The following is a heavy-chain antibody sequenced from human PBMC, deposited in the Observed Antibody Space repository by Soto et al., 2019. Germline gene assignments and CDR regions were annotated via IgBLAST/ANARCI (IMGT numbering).Heavy chain of an antibody. CDR2: TSTHNGNT. Sequence: ASVKVSCKASVFTSSGISWVRQAPGQRLEWMGWTSTHNGNTIYAQKFQGRVIVTMDTSTTTVYMELRSLRPDDTAVYLCAREGILGLFDAYDLWGQGTMVTVSS. J-gene: IGHJ3*01. CDR3: AREGILGLFDAYDL. D-gene: IGHD3-3*01. V-gene: IGHV1-18*04. CDR1: VFTSSG.